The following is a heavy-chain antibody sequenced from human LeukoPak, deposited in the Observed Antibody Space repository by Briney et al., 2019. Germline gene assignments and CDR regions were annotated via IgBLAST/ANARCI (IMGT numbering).Heavy chain of an antibody. D-gene: IGHD3-10*01. CDR2: ISVGGGDT. Sequence: GGSLRLSCEASGFIFSSYVMGWVRQAPGKGLEWVSSISVGGGDTFTADSVKGRFTISRDNSKNTLYLQMNSLRAEDTAVYYCAKDYQRFGELLYPLWYFDYWGQGTLVTVSS. J-gene: IGHJ4*02. CDR3: AKDYQRFGELLYPLWYFDY. V-gene: IGHV3-23*01. CDR1: GFIFSSYV.